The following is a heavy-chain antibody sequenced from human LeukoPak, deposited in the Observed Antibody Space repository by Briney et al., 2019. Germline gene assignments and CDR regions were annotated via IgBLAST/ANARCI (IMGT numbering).Heavy chain of an antibody. CDR1: GGSISSGDYY. CDR2: IYYSGSV. J-gene: IGHJ4*02. Sequence: PSQTLSLTCSVSGGSISSGDYYWSWIRQSPEKGLEWIGFIYYSGSVFYNPSLKSRLAISVDSSVNQFSLTLTSVTAADTAVYYCARVDDILTGPFDYWGQGTLVTVSS. CDR3: ARVDDILTGPFDY. V-gene: IGHV4-30-4*01. D-gene: IGHD3-9*01.